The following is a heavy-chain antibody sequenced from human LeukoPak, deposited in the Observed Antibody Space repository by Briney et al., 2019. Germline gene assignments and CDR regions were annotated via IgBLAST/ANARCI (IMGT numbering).Heavy chain of an antibody. Sequence: GGSLRLSCAASGFTFSNAWMSWVRQAPGKGLEWVGRIKSKTDGGTTDYAAPVKGRFTISRDDSKNTLYLQMNSLKTEDTAVYYCTTDRSLTWEPTYFDYWGQGTLVTVSS. J-gene: IGHJ4*02. CDR1: GFTFSNAW. CDR2: IKSKTDGGTT. D-gene: IGHD1-26*01. V-gene: IGHV3-15*01. CDR3: TTDRSLTWEPTYFDY.